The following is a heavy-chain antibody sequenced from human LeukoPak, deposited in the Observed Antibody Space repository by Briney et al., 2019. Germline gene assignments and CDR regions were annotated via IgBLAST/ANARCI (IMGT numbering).Heavy chain of an antibody. CDR1: NYSINTGYF. CDR2: IYHRGSS. CDR3: ARGSSSGYFDY. D-gene: IGHD6-13*01. J-gene: IGHJ4*02. Sequence: SETLSLTCSVSNYSINTGYFWAWLRQPPGKGLEWIGSIYHRGSSYYSPSLKSRVTISVDTSKNQFSLRVDSVTAADTAVFFCARGSSSGYFDYWGQGTVVTVSS. V-gene: IGHV4-38-2*02.